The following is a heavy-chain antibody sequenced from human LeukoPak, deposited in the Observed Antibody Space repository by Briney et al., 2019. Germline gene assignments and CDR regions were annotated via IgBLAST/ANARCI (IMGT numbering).Heavy chain of an antibody. Sequence: LETLSLTCTVSGGSIGSHYWSWIREPLGKGLERIGYIYYDGNTNYNPSLKSRVTISVDTSKNQFSLKLSSVTAADTAVYYCARDGSFPGSLNNWLDPWGQGTLVTVSS. J-gene: IGHJ5*02. V-gene: IGHV4-59*11. CDR2: IYYDGNT. CDR3: ARDGSFPGSLNNWLDP. CDR1: GGSIGSHY. D-gene: IGHD2-15*01.